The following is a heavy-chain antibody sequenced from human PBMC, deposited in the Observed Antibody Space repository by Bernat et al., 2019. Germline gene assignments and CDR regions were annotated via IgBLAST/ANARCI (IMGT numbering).Heavy chain of an antibody. Sequence: QVQLQESGPGLVKPSQTMSLTCTVSGGSITSGVYHWSWIRQHPGKGLEWMGYMYYSGNTYYNPSLKSRVTISVDTSKNQFSLMLTSVTAADTAVYYCARSSGSGSYPFDPWGQGTLVTVSS. V-gene: IGHV4-31*03. CDR3: ARSSGSGSYPFDP. CDR1: GGSITSGVYH. J-gene: IGHJ5*02. D-gene: IGHD3-10*01. CDR2: MYYSGNT.